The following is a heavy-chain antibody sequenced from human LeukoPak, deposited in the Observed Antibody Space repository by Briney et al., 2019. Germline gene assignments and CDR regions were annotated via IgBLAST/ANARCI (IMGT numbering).Heavy chain of an antibody. CDR2: IYHTGGA. V-gene: IGHV4/OR15-8*01. J-gene: IGHJ4*02. D-gene: IGHD1-14*01. CDR3: AYNRDFALDN. Sequence: SETLSLTCAVSGVPIASHSWWSWVRQPPGKGLEWIGEIYHTGGANYKPSLKSRVTMSVDTSNNHFSLELTSVTAADTAVYFCAYNRDFALDNWGQGTLVTVSS. CDR1: GVPIASHSW.